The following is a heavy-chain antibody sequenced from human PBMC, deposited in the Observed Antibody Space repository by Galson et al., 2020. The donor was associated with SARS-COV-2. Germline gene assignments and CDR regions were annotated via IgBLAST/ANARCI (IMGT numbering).Heavy chain of an antibody. CDR2: ISAYNGNT. CDR1: GYIFTSYG. Sequence: ASVKVSCKASGYIFTSYGISWVRQAPGQGLEWMGWISAYNGNTNYAQKLQGRVTMTTDTSTSTAYMELRSLRSDDTAVYYCARSGFTYYYDSSGAFLGYWGQGTLVTVSS. D-gene: IGHD3-22*01. CDR3: ARSGFTYYYDSSGAFLGY. J-gene: IGHJ4*02. V-gene: IGHV1-18*04.